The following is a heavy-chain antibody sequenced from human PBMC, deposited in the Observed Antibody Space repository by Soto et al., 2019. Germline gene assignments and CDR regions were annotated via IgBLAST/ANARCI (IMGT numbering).Heavy chain of an antibody. V-gene: IGHV3-9*01. CDR3: AKDITAYAFRYYFDY. CDR2: ITWNSDST. CDR1: GFTFDDYA. D-gene: IGHD3-16*02. Sequence: EVQLVESGGGLVQPGRSLRLSCAASGFTFDDYAMHWVRQAPGKGLEWVSGITWNSDSTGYAHSVKGRFPISRDKAKNSLYLQMSSLGAEDTALYYCAKDITAYAFRYYFDYWGQGTLVTVSS. J-gene: IGHJ4*02.